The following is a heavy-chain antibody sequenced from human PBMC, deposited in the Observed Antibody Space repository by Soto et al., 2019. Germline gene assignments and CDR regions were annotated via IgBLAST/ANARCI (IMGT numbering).Heavy chain of an antibody. V-gene: IGHV1-2*02. CDR1: GYAFGACY. Sequence: QVQLVQSGAEVKKPGASVKVSCKASGYAFGACYIYWVRQAPGQGLEWMGYINPHGGGARYVQEFRDRLTITTDTPKDTAYMELRSLTSDDTAIYYCAKDRVRTPNGADSFDVWGQGTSVTVS. CDR2: INPHGGGA. D-gene: IGHD2-8*01. J-gene: IGHJ3*01. CDR3: AKDRVRTPNGADSFDV.